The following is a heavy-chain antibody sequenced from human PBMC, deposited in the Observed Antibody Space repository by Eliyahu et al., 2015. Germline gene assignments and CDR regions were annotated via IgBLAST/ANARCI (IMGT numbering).Heavy chain of an antibody. Sequence: QVQLVQSGAEVKKPGSSVKVSXXASGGTFSXXAIXWVRXAPGQGLEWLGGIIPIFGTSNYAQKFQGRVTITADESTNTAYMELSSLRSQDTALYYCARASTYCGGDCYLGNYWGQGTLVTVSS. D-gene: IGHD2-21*02. CDR2: IIPIFGTS. J-gene: IGHJ4*02. V-gene: IGHV1-69*01. CDR3: ARASTYCGGDCYLGNY. CDR1: GGTFSXXA.